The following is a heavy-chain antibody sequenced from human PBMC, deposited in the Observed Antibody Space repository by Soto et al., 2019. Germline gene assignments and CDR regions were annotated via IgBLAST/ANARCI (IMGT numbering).Heavy chain of an antibody. Sequence: PGGSLRLSCAASGFTFSSCAMHWVRQAPGKWLEWVAVISYDGSNKYYADSVKGRFTISRDNSKNTLYLQMNSLRAEDTAVYYCARDVSYWGQGT. CDR3: ARDVSY. J-gene: IGHJ4*02. V-gene: IGHV3-30-3*01. CDR1: GFTFSSCA. CDR2: ISYDGSNK.